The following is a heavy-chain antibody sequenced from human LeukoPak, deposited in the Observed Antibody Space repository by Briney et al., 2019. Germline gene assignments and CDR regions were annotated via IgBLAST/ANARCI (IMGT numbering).Heavy chain of an antibody. CDR1: GFTFDDYA. J-gene: IGHJ4*02. V-gene: IGHV3-7*01. CDR2: INQDGSEK. CDR3: ARDGVRDGLYFDR. D-gene: IGHD5-24*01. Sequence: GGSLRLSCAASGFTFDDYAMHWVRQAPGKGLEWVASINQDGSEKYYLDSVKGRFTISRDNAKNSLYLQMNSLRDEDTAVYSCARDGVRDGLYFDRWGQGTLVTVSS.